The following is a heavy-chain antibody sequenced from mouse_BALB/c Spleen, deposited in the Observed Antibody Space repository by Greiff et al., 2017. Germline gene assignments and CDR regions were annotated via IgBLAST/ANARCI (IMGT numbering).Heavy chain of an antibody. Sequence: DVKLVESGPSLVKPSQTLSLTCSVTGDSITSGYWNWIRKFPGNKLEYMGYISYSGSTYYNPSLKSRISITRDTSKNQYYLQLNSVTTEDTATYYCARWYDYDVEFAYWGQGTLVTVSA. D-gene: IGHD2-4*01. CDR2: ISYSGST. V-gene: IGHV3-8*02. J-gene: IGHJ3*01. CDR1: GDSITSGY. CDR3: ARWYDYDVEFAY.